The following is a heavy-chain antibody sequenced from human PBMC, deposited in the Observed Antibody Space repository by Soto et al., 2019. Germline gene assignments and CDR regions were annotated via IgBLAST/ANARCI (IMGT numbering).Heavy chain of an antibody. Sequence: EVQLVETGGGLIQPGGSLRLSCAASGFTVSGNYMRWVRQAPGKGLEWVSVIYSGGNTYYADSVKGRFTISRDNSKNTLYLQMHSLRADDTAVYYCARDEYSSSSGVLWFDPWGQGTLVTVSS. CDR2: IYSGGNT. CDR3: ARDEYSSSSGVLWFDP. V-gene: IGHV3-53*02. J-gene: IGHJ5*02. D-gene: IGHD6-6*01. CDR1: GFTVSGNY.